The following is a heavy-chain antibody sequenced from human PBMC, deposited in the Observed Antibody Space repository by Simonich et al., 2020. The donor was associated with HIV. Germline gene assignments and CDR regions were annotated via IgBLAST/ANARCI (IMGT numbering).Heavy chain of an antibody. Sequence: QVQLQQWGAGLLKPSETLSLTCAVYVGSFSGYSWSRLRQHPGKGRAWIGENNHSGITNYNPSLKGRVTISVDTSKNQFSQKLSSVTAADTALYYCARGLAGDAFDIWGQGTMVTVSS. CDR2: NNHSGIT. D-gene: IGHD6-19*01. CDR3: ARGLAGDAFDI. CDR1: VGSFSGYS. J-gene: IGHJ3*02. V-gene: IGHV4-34*02.